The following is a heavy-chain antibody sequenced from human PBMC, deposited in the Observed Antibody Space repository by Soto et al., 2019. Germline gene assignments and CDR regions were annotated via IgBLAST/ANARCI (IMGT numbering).Heavy chain of an antibody. CDR2: IIPIFGTA. Sequence: VSCKASGGTFSSYAISWVRQAPGQGLEWMGGIIPIFGTANYAQKFQGRVTITADESTSTAYMELSSLRSEDTAVYYCARDESEWLRLGIYYYYYGMDVWGQGTTVTVSS. CDR1: GGTFSSYA. V-gene: IGHV1-69*01. J-gene: IGHJ6*02. CDR3: ARDESEWLRLGIYYYYYGMDV. D-gene: IGHD5-12*01.